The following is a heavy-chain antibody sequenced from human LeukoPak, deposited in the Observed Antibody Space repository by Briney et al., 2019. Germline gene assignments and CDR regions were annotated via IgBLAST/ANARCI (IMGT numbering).Heavy chain of an antibody. J-gene: IGHJ6*02. CDR2: IYYSGRT. V-gene: IGHV4-59*08. D-gene: IGHD3-9*01. CDR3: ARLLTGSRTKKNYYYYGMDV. CDR1: VGSISNYY. Sequence: SETLSLTCTVSVGSISNYYWSWIRQPPGKGLEWIGYIYYSGRTNYNSSLKSRVTISVDTSKNQFSLKLSSVTAADTAVYYCARLLTGSRTKKNYYYYGMDVWGQGTTVTVSS.